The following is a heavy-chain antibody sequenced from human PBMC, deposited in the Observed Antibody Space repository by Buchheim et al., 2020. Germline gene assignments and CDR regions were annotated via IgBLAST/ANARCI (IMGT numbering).Heavy chain of an antibody. D-gene: IGHD2-2*01. CDR3: ARGHKSVDYYYYGMDV. CDR1: EFTFNNYW. J-gene: IGHJ6*02. Sequence: EVQLVESGGDLVQPGGSLRLSCAASEFTFNNYWMHWVCQAPGKGLVWVSRINSDGPTTDYADSVKGRFTISRDNAKNTLYLQMNSLRAEDTAVYYCARGHKSVDYYYYGMDVWGQGTT. CDR2: INSDGPTT. V-gene: IGHV3-74*01.